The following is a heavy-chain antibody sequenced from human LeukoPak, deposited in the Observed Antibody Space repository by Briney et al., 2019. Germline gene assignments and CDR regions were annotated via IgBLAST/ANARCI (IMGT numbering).Heavy chain of an antibody. CDR1: GFTFSSYA. CDR2: ISYDGSNK. Sequence: GGSLRLSCAASGFTFSSYAMHWVRQAPGKGLEWVAVISYDGSNKYYADSVKGRFTISRDNSKNTLYLQMNSLRAEDTAVYYCAGDHEEYSSGWSAWFDPWGQGTLVTVSS. CDR3: AGDHEEYSSGWSAWFDP. V-gene: IGHV3-30-3*01. D-gene: IGHD6-19*01. J-gene: IGHJ5*02.